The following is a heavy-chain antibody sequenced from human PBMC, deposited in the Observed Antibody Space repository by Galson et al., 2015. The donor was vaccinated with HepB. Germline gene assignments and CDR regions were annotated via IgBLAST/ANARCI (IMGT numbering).Heavy chain of an antibody. V-gene: IGHV5-51*01. CDR1: GYRFTNYW. CDR3: VKDYGGNFGFRYYVGS. CDR2: TYPGDSDT. Sequence: QSGAEVKKPGESLRISCKASGYRFTNYWIGWVRQLPGKGLEWMGITYPGDSDTRFSPSFQGQVTISVDKSFNTAYLQWSSLKASDTAMYYCVKDYGGNFGFRYYVGSWGQGTLVTVSS. D-gene: IGHD4-23*01. J-gene: IGHJ4*02.